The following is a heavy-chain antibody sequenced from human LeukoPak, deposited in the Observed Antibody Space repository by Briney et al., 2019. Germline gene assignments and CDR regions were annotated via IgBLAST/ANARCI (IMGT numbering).Heavy chain of an antibody. CDR3: ARANYDSSGYYLTI. CDR1: GGSISSGGYS. D-gene: IGHD3-22*01. J-gene: IGHJ4*02. CDR2: IYHSGST. Sequence: SETLSLTCAVSGGSISSGGYSWSWIRQPPGKGLEWIGYIYHSGSTYYNPSLKSRVTISVDRSKNQFSLKLSSVTAADTAVYYCARANYDSSGYYLTIWGQGTLVTVYS. V-gene: IGHV4-30-2*01.